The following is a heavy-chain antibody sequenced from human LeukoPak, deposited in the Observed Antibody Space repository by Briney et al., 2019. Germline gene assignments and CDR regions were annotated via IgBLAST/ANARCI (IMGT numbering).Heavy chain of an antibody. J-gene: IGHJ4*02. D-gene: IGHD2-8*01. CDR3: MTERYWPNGGYVH. CDR2: IKRQMDGATT. CDR1: GFSFSEDW. V-gene: IGHV3-15*01. Sequence: GDSLRLSCVASGFSFSEDWMNWVRQAPGRGLEWLGRIKRQMDGATTDYAAPVKGRFIISRDGSKNTLSLQMNSLKTEDTAIYYCMTERYWPNGGYVHWGQGTLVTVSS.